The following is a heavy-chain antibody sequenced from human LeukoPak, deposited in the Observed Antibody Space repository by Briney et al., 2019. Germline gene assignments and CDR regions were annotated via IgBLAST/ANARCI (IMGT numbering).Heavy chain of an antibody. J-gene: IGHJ4*02. V-gene: IGHV1-2*02. D-gene: IGHD6-19*01. Sequence: ASVKVSCKASGYTFTGYYMHWVRQAPGQGLEWMGWINPNSGGTNYAQKFQGRVTMTRDTSISTAYMELSRLRSDDTAVYYCARGVLRGSSWYWSIAVAGTGFDYWGQGTLVTVSS. CDR2: INPNSGGT. CDR3: ARGVLRGSSWYWSIAVAGTGFDY. CDR1: GYTFTGYY.